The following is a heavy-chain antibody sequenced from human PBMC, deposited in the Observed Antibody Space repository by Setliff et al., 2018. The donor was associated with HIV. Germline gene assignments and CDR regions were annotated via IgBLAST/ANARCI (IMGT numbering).Heavy chain of an antibody. Sequence: SETLSLTCTVSGGSIINNFWSWIRLPPGKGLEYIGYIYYSGNTDYNPSLKSRVTISVDRSKNQFSLKLDSVTAADTAVYYCARSPGVDTNMAFDYWGQGMLVTVSS. CDR1: GGSIINNF. D-gene: IGHD5-18*01. CDR3: ARSPGVDTNMAFDY. V-gene: IGHV4-59*01. CDR2: IYYSGNT. J-gene: IGHJ4*02.